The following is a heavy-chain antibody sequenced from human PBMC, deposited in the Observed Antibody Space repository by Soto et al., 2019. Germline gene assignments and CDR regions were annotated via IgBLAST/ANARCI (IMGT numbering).Heavy chain of an antibody. V-gene: IGHV3-48*02. J-gene: IGHJ4*02. CDR3: ARDRSSGSFDY. Sequence: GGSLRLSCAASGFTFSSYSMNWVRQAPGKGLEWVSYISSSSTIYYADSVKGRFTISRDNAKNSLYLQMNSLRDEDTAVYYCARDRSSGSFDYWGQGTMVTVSS. CDR1: GFTFSSYS. CDR2: ISSSSTI. D-gene: IGHD1-26*01.